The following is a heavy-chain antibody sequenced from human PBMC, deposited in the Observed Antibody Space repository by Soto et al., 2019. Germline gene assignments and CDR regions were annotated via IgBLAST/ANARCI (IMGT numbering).Heavy chain of an antibody. CDR2: ISAYNGNT. CDR1: GYTLTSYG. D-gene: IGHD3-9*01. J-gene: IGHJ6*02. CDR3: ARTGGRILRYFDWLSLPYGMDV. Sequence: ASVKVSCKASGYTLTSYGISWVRQAPGQGLEWMGWISAYNGNTNYAQKLQGRVTMTTDTSTSTAYMELRSLRSDDTAVYYCARTGGRILRYFDWLSLPYGMDVWGQGTTVTVSS. V-gene: IGHV1-18*04.